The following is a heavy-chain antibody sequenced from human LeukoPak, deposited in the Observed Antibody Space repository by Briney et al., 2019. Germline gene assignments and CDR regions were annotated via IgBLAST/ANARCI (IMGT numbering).Heavy chain of an antibody. Sequence: GGSLRLSCAASGFTFDDYAMHWVRQAPGKGLEWVSLISWDGGSTYYADSVKGRFTISRDNSKNSLYLQMNSLRAEDTALYYCAKDAGTSPVNYGDYYYYMDVWGEGTTVTVSS. CDR1: GFTFDDYA. CDR3: AKDAGTSPVNYGDYYYYMDV. CDR2: ISWDGGST. D-gene: IGHD4-17*01. V-gene: IGHV3-43D*03. J-gene: IGHJ6*03.